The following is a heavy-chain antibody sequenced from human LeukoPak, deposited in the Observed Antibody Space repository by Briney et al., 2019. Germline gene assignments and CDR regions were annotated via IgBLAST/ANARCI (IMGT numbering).Heavy chain of an antibody. CDR1: GCSISSGSYY. V-gene: IGHV4-61*02. CDR2: IYTSGST. CDR3: ARQLPPMV. J-gene: IGHJ4*02. Sequence: SETLSLTCTVSGCSISSGSYYWSWIRQPAGKGLEWIWRIYTSGSTNYNPSLNSRLTISVDTSKNQFSLKLSSVTAADTAVYYCARQLPPMVWGQGTLVTVSS. D-gene: IGHD5-24*01.